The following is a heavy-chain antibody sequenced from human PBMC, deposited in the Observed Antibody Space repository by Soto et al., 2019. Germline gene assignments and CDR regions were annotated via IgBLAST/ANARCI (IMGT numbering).Heavy chain of an antibody. CDR2: INAGNGNT. J-gene: IGHJ4*02. D-gene: IGHD2-15*01. V-gene: IGHV1-3*01. CDR3: ARNLGGRPDS. Sequence: QVQLVQSGAEVKKPGASVKVSCKTSGYTFTSYAMHWVRQAPGQRLEWMGWINAGNGNTKYPQKFQGRVTITIDTSASTPYMELSTLRSDDTAIYYCARNLGGRPDSWGQRTLVTVSS. CDR1: GYTFTSYA.